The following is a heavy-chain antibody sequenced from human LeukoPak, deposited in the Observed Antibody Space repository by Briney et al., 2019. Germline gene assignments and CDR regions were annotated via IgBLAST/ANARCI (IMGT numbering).Heavy chain of an antibody. V-gene: IGHV1-2*02. Sequence: ASVKVSCKASGYTFTGYYMHWVRQAPGQGLEWTGWINPNSGGTNYAQKFQGRVTMTRDTSISTAYMELSRLRSDDTAVYYCARDYYYDSSGYYDYWGPGTLVTVSS. CDR1: GYTFTGYY. CDR2: INPNSGGT. J-gene: IGHJ4*02. CDR3: ARDYYYDSSGYYDY. D-gene: IGHD3-22*01.